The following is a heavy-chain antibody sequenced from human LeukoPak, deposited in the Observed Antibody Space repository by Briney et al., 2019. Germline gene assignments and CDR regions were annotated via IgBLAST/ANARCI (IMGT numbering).Heavy chain of an antibody. J-gene: IGHJ4*02. Sequence: SETVSLTCIVSDYSISSGYYWGWIRQAPGKGLEWIGSIYHSGSTFYNPSLTSRVTISVDTSKNQFSLKLSSVTAADTAVYYCARGTSNYDILTGYYYYFDYWGQGTLVTVSS. V-gene: IGHV4-38-2*02. D-gene: IGHD3-9*01. CDR1: DYSISSGYY. CDR3: ARGTSNYDILTGYYYYFDY. CDR2: IYHSGST.